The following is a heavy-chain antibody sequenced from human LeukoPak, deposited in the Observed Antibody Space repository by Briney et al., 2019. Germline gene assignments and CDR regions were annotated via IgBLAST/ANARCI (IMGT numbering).Heavy chain of an antibody. V-gene: IGHV3-7*01. CDR2: INQDGSEK. J-gene: IGHJ4*02. Sequence: PGRSLRLSCAASGFTFSSYAMHWVRQAPGKGLEWVANINQDGSEKYYVDSVKGRFTISRDNAKKSLYLQMNSLRAEDTAVYYCARDGSPFDSWGQGTLVTVSS. D-gene: IGHD6-25*01. CDR3: ARDGSPFDS. CDR1: GFTFSSYA.